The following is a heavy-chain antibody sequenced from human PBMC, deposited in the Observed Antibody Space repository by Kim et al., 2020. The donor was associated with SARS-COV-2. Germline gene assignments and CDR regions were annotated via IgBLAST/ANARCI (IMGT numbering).Heavy chain of an antibody. V-gene: IGHV3-48*03. CDR3: ARDPASSSWSGGQYNWFDP. D-gene: IGHD6-13*01. Sequence: GGSLRLSCAASGFTFSSYEMNWVRQAPGKGLEWVSYISSSGSTIYYADSVKGRFTISRDNAKNSLYLQMNSLRAEDTAVYYCARDPASSSWSGGQYNWFDPWGQGTLVTVSS. J-gene: IGHJ5*02. CDR1: GFTFSSYE. CDR2: ISSSGSTI.